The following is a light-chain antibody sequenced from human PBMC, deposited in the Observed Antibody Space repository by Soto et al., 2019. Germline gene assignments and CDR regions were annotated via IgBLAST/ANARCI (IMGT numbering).Light chain of an antibody. CDR3: SSYTNINTRACV. Sequence: QSALAQPASVSGSPGQSITISCTGTSRDIGSYNRVSWYQQHPGKAPKLIIYEVTDRPSGVSNRFSGSKSGNTASLTISGLQAADEAEYYCSSYTNINTRACVXGTGTKVT. CDR2: EVT. J-gene: IGLJ1*01. V-gene: IGLV2-14*01. CDR1: SRDIGSYNR.